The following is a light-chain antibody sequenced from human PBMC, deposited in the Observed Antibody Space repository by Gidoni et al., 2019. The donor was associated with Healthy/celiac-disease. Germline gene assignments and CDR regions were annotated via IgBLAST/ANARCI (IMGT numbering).Light chain of an antibody. J-gene: IGKJ4*01. CDR1: QSISSY. Sequence: DILMTQSPSSLSASVGDRVTIPCRASQSISSYLNWYQQKPGKAPKLLIYAASSLQSGVPSRFSGSGSGTDLTLTISSLQPEDFATYSCQQSYSTPLTFGGXTKVEIK. V-gene: IGKV1-39*01. CDR3: QQSYSTPLT. CDR2: AAS.